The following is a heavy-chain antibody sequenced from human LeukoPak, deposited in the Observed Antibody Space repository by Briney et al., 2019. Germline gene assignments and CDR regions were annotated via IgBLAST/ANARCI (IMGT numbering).Heavy chain of an antibody. CDR3: ATDRGGYGDYIRH. V-gene: IGHV3-23*01. D-gene: IGHD4-17*01. CDR2: ISASGGST. Sequence: GGSLRLSCAASGFTFSSYGMSWVRQAPGKGLEWVSAISASGGSTYYADSVKGRFTISRDNSKNTLYLQMNSLRAEDTAVYFCATDRGGYGDYIRHWGQGTLVIVSS. CDR1: GFTFSSYG. J-gene: IGHJ4*02.